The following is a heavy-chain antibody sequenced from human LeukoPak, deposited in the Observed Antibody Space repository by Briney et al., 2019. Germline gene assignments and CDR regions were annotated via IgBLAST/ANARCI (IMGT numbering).Heavy chain of an antibody. CDR1: GYTFTRHY. CDR3: ARAGYCSGGYCSIFDY. Sequence: ASVKVSCKSSGYTFTRHYMHWVRQAPGQGLEWMGWINPNSGGTNYAQKFQGRVTMTRDTSISTAYMELSRLRSDDTAVYYCARAGYCSGGYCSIFDYWGQGTLVTASS. V-gene: IGHV1-2*02. D-gene: IGHD2-15*01. J-gene: IGHJ4*02. CDR2: INPNSGGT.